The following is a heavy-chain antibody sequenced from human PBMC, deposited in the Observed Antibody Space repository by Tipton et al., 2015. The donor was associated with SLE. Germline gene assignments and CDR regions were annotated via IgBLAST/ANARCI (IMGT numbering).Heavy chain of an antibody. Sequence: LRLSCTVSGGSISSADFYWNWIRQHPRKGLEWIGFIDYGGSTYYNPSLKSRVTISPDTSKNQFSLNLTSVTAADTAVYYCARASQLLSQFDCWGQGTLVTVSS. CDR3: ARASQLLSQFDC. CDR2: IDYGGST. CDR1: GGSISSADFY. J-gene: IGHJ4*02. D-gene: IGHD2-2*01. V-gene: IGHV4-31*03.